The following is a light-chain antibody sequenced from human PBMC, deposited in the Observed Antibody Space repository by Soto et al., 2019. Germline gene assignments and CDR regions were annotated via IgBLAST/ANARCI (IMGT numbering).Light chain of an antibody. CDR1: SSDIGAYNY. CDR2: DVS. V-gene: IGLV2-14*03. J-gene: IGLJ2*01. CDR3: SSYTGSSTLV. Sequence: QSVLTQPASVSGSPGQSITISCTGTSSDIGAYNYVSWYQQHPGKAPKLIIYDVSNRPSGVSIRFSGSRSGNTASLTISGLQAEDEADYYCSSYTGSSTLVFGGGTKVTVL.